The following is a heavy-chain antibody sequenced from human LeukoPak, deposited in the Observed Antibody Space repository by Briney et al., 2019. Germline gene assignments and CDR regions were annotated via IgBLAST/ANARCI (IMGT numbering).Heavy chain of an antibody. CDR2: IYYSGST. J-gene: IGHJ4*02. V-gene: IGHV4-59*01. D-gene: IGHD5-18*01. Sequence: PSETLSLTCTVSGGSISSYYWSWIRQPPGKGLEWIGYIYYSGSTNYNPSLKSRVTVSVDTSKNQFSLKLRSVTAADTAVYYCARGNVDTAHRYYFDYWGQGTLVTVSS. CDR3: ARGNVDTAHRYYFDY. CDR1: GGSISSYY.